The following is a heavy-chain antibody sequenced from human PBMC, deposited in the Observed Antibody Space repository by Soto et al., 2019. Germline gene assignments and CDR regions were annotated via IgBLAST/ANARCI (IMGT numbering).Heavy chain of an antibody. J-gene: IGHJ4*02. CDR1: GGSISSRDSY. CDR3: ARGFGRSHFDY. Sequence: SETLSLTCTVSGGSISSRDSYWGWIRQPPGKGLEWIGSFHYSGSTYYNPSLKSRVTISVDTSKNQLSPRVTSVTAADTAVYYCARGFGRSHFDYWGQGTLVTVSS. D-gene: IGHD3-16*01. V-gene: IGHV4-39*01. CDR2: FHYSGST.